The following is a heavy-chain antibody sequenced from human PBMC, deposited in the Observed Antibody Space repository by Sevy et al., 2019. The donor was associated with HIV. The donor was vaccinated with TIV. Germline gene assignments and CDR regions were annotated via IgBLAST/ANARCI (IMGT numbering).Heavy chain of an antibody. J-gene: IGHJ5*02. CDR2: IYYSGST. Sequence: SETLSLTCTVSGGSISSYYWSWIRQPPGNGLEWIGYIYYSGSTNYNPSLKSRVTISVDTSKNQFSLKLSSVTAADTAVYYCARVGGIGYYDFWSGSVGWFDPLGQGTLVTVSS. D-gene: IGHD3-3*01. CDR1: GGSISSYY. V-gene: IGHV4-59*01. CDR3: ARVGGIGYYDFWSGSVGWFDP.